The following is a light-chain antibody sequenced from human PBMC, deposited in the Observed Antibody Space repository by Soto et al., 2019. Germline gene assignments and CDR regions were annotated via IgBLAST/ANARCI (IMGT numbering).Light chain of an antibody. CDR1: QSLLHSNGYNY. Sequence: DIVMTPSPLSLPVTPGEPASISCRSSQSLLHSNGYNYLDWYLQKPGQSPQLLIYGASNRATGVPDRFSGSGSGTVFTLTISSLQSDDFAVYYCQQYLDWPRTFGQGTKVDIK. J-gene: IGKJ1*01. CDR2: GAS. V-gene: IGKV2-28*01. CDR3: QQYLDWPRT.